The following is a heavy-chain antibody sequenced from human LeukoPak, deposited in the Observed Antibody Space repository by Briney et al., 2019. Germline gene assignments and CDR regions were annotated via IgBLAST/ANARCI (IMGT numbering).Heavy chain of an antibody. CDR2: LYSGGNT. V-gene: IGHV3-53*01. Sequence: PGGSLRLSCAASGFTVSNNYMSWVRQAPGKGLEWVSVLYSGGNTYYTDSVKGRFAISRDYSRNTVYLQMNSLRAEDTAVYYCARVRRYSYNYWGQGTLVTVSS. J-gene: IGHJ4*02. CDR3: ARVRRYSYNY. D-gene: IGHD5-18*01. CDR1: GFTVSNNY.